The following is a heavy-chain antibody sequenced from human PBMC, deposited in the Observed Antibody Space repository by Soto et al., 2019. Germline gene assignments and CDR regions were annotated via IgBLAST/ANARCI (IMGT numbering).Heavy chain of an antibody. CDR2: ITGNSANT. J-gene: IGHJ4*02. CDR3: AKGGATYGLLTHDY. D-gene: IGHD3-9*01. V-gene: IGHV3-23*01. CDR1: RFTFSNFA. Sequence: EVQLLESGGGLVQPGGSLRLSCAASRFTFSNFAMSWVRQAPGKGLEWVSTITGNSANTYYTDSVKGRFAISRDNSQNTLYLQMNSRTTEYTAGYYCAKGGATYGLLTHDYWGQGTLVTVSS.